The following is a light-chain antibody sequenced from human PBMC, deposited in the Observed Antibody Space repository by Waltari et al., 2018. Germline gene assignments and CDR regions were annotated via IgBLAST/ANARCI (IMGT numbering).Light chain of an antibody. V-gene: IGLV1-40*01. CDR1: SSNIGANSD. J-gene: IGLJ3*02. CDR3: QTYDGRISAWV. Sequence: QSVLTQPPSVSGAPGQRVTISCSWGSSNIGANSDVQWYQQFPGTAPKLLIYGSSNRPSGVPDRVSGSKSGTSASLDISGLQAEDEADYYCQTYDGRISAWVFGGGTKLTVL. CDR2: GSS.